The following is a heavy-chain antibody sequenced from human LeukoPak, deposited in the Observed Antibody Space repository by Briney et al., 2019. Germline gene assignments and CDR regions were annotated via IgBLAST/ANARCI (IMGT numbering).Heavy chain of an antibody. CDR1: GFTFSGYW. CDR3: ARGTIAAPGTDY. Sequence: QAGGSLRLSCAASGFTFSGYWMHWVRQAPGKGLEWVANLKQDGSEKHFADSVKGRFTISRDNAENSLYLQMNSLRAEDTAMYYRARGTIAAPGTDYWGQGTLVTVSS. D-gene: IGHD6-13*01. CDR2: LKQDGSEK. V-gene: IGHV3-7*01. J-gene: IGHJ4*02.